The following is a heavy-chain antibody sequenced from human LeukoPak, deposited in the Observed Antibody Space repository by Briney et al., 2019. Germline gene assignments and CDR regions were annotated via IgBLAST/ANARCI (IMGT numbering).Heavy chain of an antibody. J-gene: IGHJ3*02. CDR3: AKGRLQQLPDAFDI. CDR2: ISWNSGSI. Sequence: PGGSLRLSCAASGFTFDDFAMHWVRQAPGKGLEWVSGISWNSGSIGYADSVKGRFTISRDNAKNSLYLQMNSLRAEDTALYYCAKGRLQQLPDAFDIWGQGTMVTVSS. D-gene: IGHD6-13*01. V-gene: IGHV3-9*01. CDR1: GFTFDDFA.